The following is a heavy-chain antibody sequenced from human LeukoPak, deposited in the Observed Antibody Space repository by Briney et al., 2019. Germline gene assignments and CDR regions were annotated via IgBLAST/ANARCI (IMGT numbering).Heavy chain of an antibody. CDR1: GFNFDIYW. J-gene: IGHJ6*04. CDR3: ARDHRIGGFMDL. V-gene: IGHV3-7*01. Sequence: GGSLRLSCAASGFNFDIYWMSWVRQAPGKGLEWVANIKPDGSEEHSVDSVKGRFTISRDNAKNSLYLQMNSLRAEDTAVYYCARDHRIGGFMDLWGKGTTVTVSS. CDR2: IKPDGSEE. D-gene: IGHD2-15*01.